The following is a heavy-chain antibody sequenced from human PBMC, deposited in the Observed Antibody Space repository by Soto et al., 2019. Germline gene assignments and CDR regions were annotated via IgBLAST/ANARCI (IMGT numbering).Heavy chain of an antibody. Sequence: GSLRLSCAASGFTFSSYWLSWIRQAPGKGLEWVANIKQDGSGKYYVDSVKGRFTISRDNAENSLYLQMNSLRADDTAVYHCARGLGANRFDPWGQGTLVTVSS. CDR3: ARGLGANRFDP. D-gene: IGHD1-26*01. CDR2: IKQDGSGK. CDR1: GFTFSSYW. V-gene: IGHV3-7*01. J-gene: IGHJ5*02.